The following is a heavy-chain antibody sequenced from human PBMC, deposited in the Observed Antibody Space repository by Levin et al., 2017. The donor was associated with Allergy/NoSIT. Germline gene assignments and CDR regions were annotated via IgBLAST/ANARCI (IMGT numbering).Heavy chain of an antibody. J-gene: IGHJ6*02. Sequence: GGSLRLSCAASGFTFDDYAMHWVRQAPGKGLEWVSGISWNSGSIGYADSVKGRFTISRDNAKNSLYLQMNSLRAEDTALYYCAKDISVVVVAATRGLGYGMDVWGQGTTVTVSS. CDR2: ISWNSGSI. CDR3: AKDISVVVVAATRGLGYGMDV. V-gene: IGHV3-9*01. D-gene: IGHD2-15*01. CDR1: GFTFDDYA.